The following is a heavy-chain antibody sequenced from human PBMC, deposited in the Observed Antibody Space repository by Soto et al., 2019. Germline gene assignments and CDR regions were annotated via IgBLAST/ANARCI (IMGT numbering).Heavy chain of an antibody. Sequence: PSETLSLTCTVSGGSVSSSYWTWIRQPPGKGLEWIGYLYKSGSTNYNPSLKGRVTISVDTSKNQFSLRLSSVTAADTALYYCAKKYCTSTSCNDAFDIWGQGTMVTVS. J-gene: IGHJ3*02. V-gene: IGHV4-59*02. CDR3: AKKYCTSTSCNDAFDI. D-gene: IGHD2-2*01. CDR2: LYKSGST. CDR1: GGSVSSSY.